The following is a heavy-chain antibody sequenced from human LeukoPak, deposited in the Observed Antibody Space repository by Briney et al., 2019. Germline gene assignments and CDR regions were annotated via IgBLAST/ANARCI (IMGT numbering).Heavy chain of an antibody. V-gene: IGHV4-39*07. J-gene: IGHJ4*02. CDR2: IYYSGST. CDR3: ARESVAGTIFDY. CDR1: GGSFSSYY. D-gene: IGHD6-19*01. Sequence: SETLSLTCAVYGGSFSSYYWGWIRQPPGKGLEWIGSIYYSGSTYYNPSLKSRVTISVDTSKNQFSLKLSSVTAADTAVHYCARESVAGTIFDYWGQGTLVTVSS.